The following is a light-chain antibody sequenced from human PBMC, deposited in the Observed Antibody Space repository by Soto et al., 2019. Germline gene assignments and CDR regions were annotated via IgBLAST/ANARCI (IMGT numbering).Light chain of an antibody. Sequence: DIQLTQSPSFLSASVGDRVTITCRASQAISSYFAWYQQKPGKAPQLLIYAASTLQSGVPSRFSGKRSGTDFTLTISSLQPEDFATYYCQQLNSAPYTFGQGPRWIS. CDR1: QAISSY. CDR3: QQLNSAPYT. CDR2: AAS. V-gene: IGKV1-9*01. J-gene: IGKJ2*01.